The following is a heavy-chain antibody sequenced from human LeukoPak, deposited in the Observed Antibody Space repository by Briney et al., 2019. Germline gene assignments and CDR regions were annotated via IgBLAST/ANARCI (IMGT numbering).Heavy chain of an antibody. CDR2: IIPIFGTA. Sequence: SVKVSCKASGYTFTSYAISWVRQAPGQGLEWMGGIIPIFGTANYAQKFQGRVTITTDESTSTAYMELSSLRSEDTAVYYCASLLPYYDFWSGFNYYYMDVWGKGTTVTVSS. D-gene: IGHD3-3*01. CDR1: GYTFTSYA. CDR3: ASLLPYYDFWSGFNYYYMDV. J-gene: IGHJ6*03. V-gene: IGHV1-69*05.